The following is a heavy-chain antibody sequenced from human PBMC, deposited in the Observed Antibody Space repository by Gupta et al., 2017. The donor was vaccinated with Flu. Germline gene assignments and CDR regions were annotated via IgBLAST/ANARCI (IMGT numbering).Heavy chain of an antibody. Sequence: CTKSWIAWGRQRPGKGVEWMGKVCPGDTEARYGRTFEAQVTISADKSSSTAYLQWSSVKASDTAMYYWARLQYYDESGRAGYYMDGWGRGTTVTVSS. V-gene: IGHV5-51*01. CDR2: VCPGDTEA. CDR1: CTKSW. D-gene: IGHD3-22*01. CDR3: ARLQYYDESGRAGYYMDG. J-gene: IGHJ6*03.